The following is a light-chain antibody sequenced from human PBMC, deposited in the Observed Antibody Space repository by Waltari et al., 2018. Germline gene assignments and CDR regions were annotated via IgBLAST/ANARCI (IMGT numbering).Light chain of an antibody. V-gene: IGLV2-11*01. CDR3: CSYAGSYTVV. CDR2: DVS. Sequence: QSALTQPRSVSGSPGQSVTISCTGTSSDVGGYKYVSWYQQHPGKAPKLMIYDVSKRPSGVPDRFSGSKSGHTASLTISGLQAEDEADYYCCSYAGSYTVVFGGGTKLTVL. J-gene: IGLJ2*01. CDR1: SSDVGGYKY.